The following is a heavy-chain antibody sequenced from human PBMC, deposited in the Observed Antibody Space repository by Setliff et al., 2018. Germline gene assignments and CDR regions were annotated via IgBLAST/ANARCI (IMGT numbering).Heavy chain of an antibody. Sequence: ASVKVSCKVSGYTLTELSMHWVRQAPGKGLEWMGGFDPEDGETIYAQKFQGRVTITTDESTSTAYMELSSLRSEDTAVYYCARAPGYGSGSYYKYGMDVWGQGTTVTVSS. CDR3: ARAPGYGSGSYYKYGMDV. CDR1: GYTLTELS. J-gene: IGHJ6*02. V-gene: IGHV1-24*01. CDR2: FDPEDGET. D-gene: IGHD3-10*01.